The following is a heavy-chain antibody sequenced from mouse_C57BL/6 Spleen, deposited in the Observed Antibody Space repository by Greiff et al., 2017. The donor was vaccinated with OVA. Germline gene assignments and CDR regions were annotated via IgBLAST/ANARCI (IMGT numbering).Heavy chain of an antibody. V-gene: IGHV5-17*01. Sequence: EVQVVESGGGLVKPGGSLKLSCAASGFTFSDYGMHWVRQAPEKGLEWVAYISSGSSTIYYADTVKGRFTISRDNAKNTLFLQMTSLRSEDTAMYYCAKANWDSDYAMDYWGQGTSVTVSS. CDR2: ISSGSSTI. J-gene: IGHJ4*01. CDR3: AKANWDSDYAMDY. D-gene: IGHD4-1*01. CDR1: GFTFSDYG.